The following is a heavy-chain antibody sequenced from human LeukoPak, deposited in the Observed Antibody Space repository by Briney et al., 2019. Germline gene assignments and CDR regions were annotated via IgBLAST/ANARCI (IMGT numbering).Heavy chain of an antibody. Sequence: SETLSLTCTVSGGSISGYYWSWIRQPPGKGLEWIGYIYHSGSTYYNPSLKGRVTISVDTSKNQFSLKLSSVTAADTAVYYCARAEMSSGSFIDWGQGTLVTVSS. CDR2: IYHSGST. V-gene: IGHV4-59*01. CDR1: GGSISGYY. CDR3: ARAEMSSGSFID. D-gene: IGHD3-10*01. J-gene: IGHJ4*02.